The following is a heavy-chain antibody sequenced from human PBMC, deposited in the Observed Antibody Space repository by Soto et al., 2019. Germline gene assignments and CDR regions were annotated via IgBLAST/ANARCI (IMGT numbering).Heavy chain of an antibody. CDR2: INPNSGGT. D-gene: IGHD3-3*01. Sequence: QVQLVQSGAEVKKPGASVKVSCKASGYTFTGYYMHWVRQAPGQGLEWMGWINPNSGGTNYAQKFQGRVTMTRDTSISTAYMELSRLRSDDTTVYYCARDPIYDFWSGYFPSYYYYYGMDVWGQGTTVTVSS. V-gene: IGHV1-2*02. CDR3: ARDPIYDFWSGYFPSYYYYYGMDV. CDR1: GYTFTGYY. J-gene: IGHJ6*02.